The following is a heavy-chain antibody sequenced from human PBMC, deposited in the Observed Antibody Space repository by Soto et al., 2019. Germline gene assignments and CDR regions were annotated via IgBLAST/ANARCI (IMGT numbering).Heavy chain of an antibody. D-gene: IGHD3-3*01. V-gene: IGHV1-8*01. CDR2: MNPNSGNT. Sequence: QVQLVQSGAEVKKPGASVKVSCKASGYTFTSYDINWVRQATGQGLEWMGWMNPNSGNTGYAQKFQGRVTMTRNTSISTAYMELSSLRSEDTAVYYCARQPEYDFWSGDAVYNWFDPWGQGTLVTVSS. J-gene: IGHJ5*02. CDR1: GYTFTSYD. CDR3: ARQPEYDFWSGDAVYNWFDP.